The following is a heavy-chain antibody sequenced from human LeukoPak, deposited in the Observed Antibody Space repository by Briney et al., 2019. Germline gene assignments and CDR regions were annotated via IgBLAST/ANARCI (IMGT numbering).Heavy chain of an antibody. J-gene: IGHJ3*02. CDR3: ARDERGDAFDI. V-gene: IGHV4-59*12. CDR2: IYHSGST. Sequence: SETLSLTCTVSGGSISSYYWSWIRQPPGKGLEWIGYIYHSGSTYYNPSLKSRVTISVDRSKNQFSLKLSSVTAADTAVYYCARDERGDAFDIWGQGTMVTVSS. CDR1: GGSISSYY. D-gene: IGHD3-16*01.